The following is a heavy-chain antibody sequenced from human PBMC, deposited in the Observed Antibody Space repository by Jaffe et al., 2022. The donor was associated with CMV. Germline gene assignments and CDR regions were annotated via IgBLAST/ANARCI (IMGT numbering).Heavy chain of an antibody. V-gene: IGHV5-51*01. D-gene: IGHD5-18*01. CDR1: GYSFTSYW. CDR3: ARLFAAMVPITPYYYYYYMDV. CDR2: IYPGDSDT. J-gene: IGHJ6*03. Sequence: EVQLVQSGAEVKKPGESLKISCKGSGYSFTSYWIGWVRQMPGKGLEWMGIIYPGDSDTRYSPSFQGQVTISADKSISTAYLQWSSLKASDTAMYYCARLFAAMVPITPYYYYYYMDVWGKGTTVTVSS.